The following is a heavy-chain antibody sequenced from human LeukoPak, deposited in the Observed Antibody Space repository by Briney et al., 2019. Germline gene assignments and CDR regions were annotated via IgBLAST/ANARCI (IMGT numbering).Heavy chain of an antibody. CDR2: IRGSGNRT. Sequence: GGSLRLSCAASGSTFSSYAMSWVRQAPGKGLEWVSSIRGSGNRTYYADSVKGRFTISRDNSKNTLYLQMNSLRAEDTAVYYCAKDQEVVAASLGFDYWGQGTLVTVSS. J-gene: IGHJ4*02. CDR3: AKDQEVVAASLGFDY. V-gene: IGHV3-23*01. CDR1: GSTFSSYA. D-gene: IGHD2-15*01.